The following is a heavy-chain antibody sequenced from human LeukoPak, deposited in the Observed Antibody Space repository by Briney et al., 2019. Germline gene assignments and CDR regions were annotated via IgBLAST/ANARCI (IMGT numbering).Heavy chain of an antibody. J-gene: IGHJ6*02. CDR2: IVVDGGDT. D-gene: IGHD2-21*02. V-gene: IGHV1-58*01. CDR1: GFTFTTFA. Sequence: SVKVSCKASGFTFTTFAVQGVRQARGQRLEWIGWIVVDGGDTHYAQKFQERVDIITDRSTNTVFMELRSLRSDDTAVYYCSAGATTYCGEDCYPSFFFYHGIDVWGQGPRSPSP. CDR3: SAGATTYCGEDCYPSFFFYHGIDV.